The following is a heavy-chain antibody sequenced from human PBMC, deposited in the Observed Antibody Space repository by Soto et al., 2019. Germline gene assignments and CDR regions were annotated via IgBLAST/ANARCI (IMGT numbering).Heavy chain of an antibody. J-gene: IGHJ4*02. CDR1: GGSISSGGYY. V-gene: IGHV4-31*03. D-gene: IGHD5-12*01. CDR3: ARDLRGYSRYDYLDY. CDR2: SYYTGSS. Sequence: SETLSLTCTVSGGSISSGGYYWSWIRQHPGKGLEWVGYSYYTGSSYYNPSLKSRVTISVDASKNQLSLRLASVNAADTAVYYCARDLRGYSRYDYLDYWGQGIPVTVSS.